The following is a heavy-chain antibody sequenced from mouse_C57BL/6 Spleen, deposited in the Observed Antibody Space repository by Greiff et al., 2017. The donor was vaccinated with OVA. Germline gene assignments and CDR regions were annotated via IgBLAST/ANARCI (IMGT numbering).Heavy chain of an antibody. D-gene: IGHD4-1*01. J-gene: IGHJ4*01. Sequence: DVLLVESGEGFVKPGGSLKLSCAASGFTFSSYAMSWVRQTPEKRLEWVAYISSGGDYIYYADTVKGRFTISRDNARNNLYLKMISVKSEDTAMYYCTRETGNAMDDWGQGTSVTVAS. CDR2: ISSGGDYI. CDR3: TRETGNAMDD. CDR1: GFTFSSYA. V-gene: IGHV5-9-1*02.